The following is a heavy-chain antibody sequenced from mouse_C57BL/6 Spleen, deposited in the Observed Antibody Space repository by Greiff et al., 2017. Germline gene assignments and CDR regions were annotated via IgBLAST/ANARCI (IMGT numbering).Heavy chain of an antibody. CDR2: INYDGSST. CDR1: GFTFSDYY. J-gene: IGHJ2*01. CDR3: ARVQGGFDY. Sequence: EVKLMESEGGLVQPGSSMKLSCTASGFTFSDYYMAWVRQVPEKGLEWVANINYDGSSTYYLDSLKSRFIISRDNAKNILSLQLSSLKSEDTATYYCARVQGGFDYWGQGTTLTVSS. V-gene: IGHV5-16*01.